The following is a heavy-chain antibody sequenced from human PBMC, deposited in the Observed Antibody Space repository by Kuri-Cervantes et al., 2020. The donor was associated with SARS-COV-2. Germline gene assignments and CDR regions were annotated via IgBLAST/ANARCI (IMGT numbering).Heavy chain of an antibody. CDR1: GGSFSGYY. Sequence: GSLRLSCAVYGGSFSGYYWSWIRQPAGKGLEWIGRIYHSGSTYYNPSLKSRVTISVDTSRNQFSLKLSSVTAADTAVYYCARAPVSAFDIWGQGTMVTVSS. CDR3: ARAPVSAFDI. V-gene: IGHV4-59*10. CDR2: IYHSGST. J-gene: IGHJ3*02.